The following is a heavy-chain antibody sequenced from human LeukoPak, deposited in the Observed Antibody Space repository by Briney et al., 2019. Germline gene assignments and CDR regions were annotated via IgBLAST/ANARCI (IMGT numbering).Heavy chain of an antibody. V-gene: IGHV3-21*06. CDR3: AREPKAYDFWSGQTPDY. CDR1: GFTFSSYT. Sequence: PGGSLRLSCAASGFTFSSYTMNWVRQAPGKGLEWVSSISDTGSYIYDADSVKGRFTISRDNAKSSLYLQMNSLRAEDTAVYYCAREPKAYDFWSGQTPDYWGQGTLVTVSS. CDR2: ISDTGSYI. J-gene: IGHJ4*02. D-gene: IGHD3-3*01.